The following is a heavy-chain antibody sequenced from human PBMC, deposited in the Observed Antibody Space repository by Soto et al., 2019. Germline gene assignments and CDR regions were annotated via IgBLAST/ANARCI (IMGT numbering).Heavy chain of an antibody. CDR2: IAPIGYST. CDR1: GLTFSNHA. V-gene: IGHV3-23*01. Sequence: EVQLLESGEGLVQPGGSLRLSCAVSGLTFSNHAMSWVRQAPGKGLEWVSTIAPIGYSTHYAGSVEGRFTISRDASKRTLDLQMNSLRADDTAVYYCVSWVSPHFDYWGQGTLVSVSS. D-gene: IGHD2-8*01. J-gene: IGHJ4*02. CDR3: VSWVSPHFDY.